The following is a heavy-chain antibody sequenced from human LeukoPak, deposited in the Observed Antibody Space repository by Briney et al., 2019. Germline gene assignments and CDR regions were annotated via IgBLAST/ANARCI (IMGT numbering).Heavy chain of an antibody. Sequence: HAGGSLRLSCAASGFTFSSYEMNWVRQAPGKGLEWVSYISSSGSTIYYADSVKGRFTISRDNAKNSLYLQMNSLRAEDTAVYYCAEPGITMIGGVWGKGTTVTISS. J-gene: IGHJ6*04. CDR1: GFTFSSYE. D-gene: IGHD3-10*02. CDR3: AEPGITMIGGV. V-gene: IGHV3-48*03. CDR2: ISSSGSTI.